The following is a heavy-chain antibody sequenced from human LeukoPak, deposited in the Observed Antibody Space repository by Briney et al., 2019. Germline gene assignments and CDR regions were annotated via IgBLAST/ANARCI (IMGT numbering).Heavy chain of an antibody. CDR3: ARYDGGSGPFDY. V-gene: IGHV3-11*01. CDR2: IDSSGSTI. CDR1: GFTFSDYY. Sequence: GGSLRLSCAASGFTFSDYYMNWIRQAPGKGLEWVSYIDSSGSTIYYADSVKGRFTISRDNAKNSLYLQMNSLRAEDTAVYYCARYDGGSGPFDYWGQGTLVTVSS. J-gene: IGHJ4*02. D-gene: IGHD3-10*01.